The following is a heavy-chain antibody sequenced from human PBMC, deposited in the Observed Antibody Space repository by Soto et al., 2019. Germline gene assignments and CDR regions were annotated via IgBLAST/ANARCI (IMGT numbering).Heavy chain of an antibody. CDR1: GFTFSSYA. Sequence: QVQLVESGGGVVQPGRSLRLSCAASGFTFSSYAMHWVRQAPGKGLEWVAVISYDGSNKYYADSVKGRFTISRDNSKNTLYLQMNSLRAEDTAVCYCARDVVGVFRDAFDIWGQGTMVTVSS. CDR3: ARDVVGVFRDAFDI. D-gene: IGHD3-10*01. J-gene: IGHJ3*02. CDR2: ISYDGSNK. V-gene: IGHV3-30-3*01.